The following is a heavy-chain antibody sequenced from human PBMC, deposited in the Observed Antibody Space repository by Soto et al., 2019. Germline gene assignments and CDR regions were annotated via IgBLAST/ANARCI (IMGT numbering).Heavy chain of an antibody. CDR2: IYHSGST. CDR1: GGCMSSGGYS. Sequence: SHTMSLTCAVAGGCMSSGGYSWSWIRQTPGKGLERFGYIYHSGSTYYNPSIKSRVTISVDRSKNQFSLKLSSVTAADTAVYYCAITPSYGSGSSSYNCSGPWGQGTLVTVSS. CDR3: AITPSYGSGSSSYNCSGP. D-gene: IGHD3-10*01. V-gene: IGHV4-30-2*01. J-gene: IGHJ5*02.